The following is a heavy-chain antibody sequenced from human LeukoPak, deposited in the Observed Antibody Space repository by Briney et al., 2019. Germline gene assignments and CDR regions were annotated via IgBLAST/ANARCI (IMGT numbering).Heavy chain of an antibody. J-gene: IGHJ4*02. CDR3: ARVRDAYNYFDY. CDR2: ISNDGTTQ. D-gene: IGHD1-14*01. Sequence: QTGGSLRLSCAASGFTFTTYGMHWVRQAPGKGLEWVAVISNDGTTQNHVESVKGRFTISRDNSRNTVYLQMNSLRTEDTAVYYCARVRDAYNYFDYWGQGTLVTVSS. CDR1: GFTFTTYG. V-gene: IGHV3-30*03.